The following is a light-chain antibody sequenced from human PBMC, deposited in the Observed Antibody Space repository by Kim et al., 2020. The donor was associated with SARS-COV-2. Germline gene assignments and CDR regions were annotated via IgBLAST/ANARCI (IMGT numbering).Light chain of an antibody. Sequence: APGKTATITCGGDDIGTKSVHWYQQKPGQAPVLVIYYDTDRPSGIPERFSASNSGNTATLTVSRVEAGDEADYYCQVWDGGSDHWVFGGGTQLTVL. CDR1: DIGTKS. V-gene: IGLV3-21*04. CDR3: QVWDGGSDHWV. J-gene: IGLJ3*02. CDR2: YDT.